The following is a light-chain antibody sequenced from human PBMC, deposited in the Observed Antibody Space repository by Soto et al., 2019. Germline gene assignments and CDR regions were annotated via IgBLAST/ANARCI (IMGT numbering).Light chain of an antibody. CDR3: QQYNTWPPRYT. CDR1: QSVGSY. V-gene: IGKV3-15*01. CDR2: GAS. J-gene: IGKJ2*01. Sequence: EIVMTQSPATLSVSPRGRATLSCRASQSVGSYLAWYQQRPGQPPRLLIYGASTRATGIPARFSGSGSGTEFSLTISSLQSEDFAVYYCQQYNTWPPRYTFGQGTKLEIK.